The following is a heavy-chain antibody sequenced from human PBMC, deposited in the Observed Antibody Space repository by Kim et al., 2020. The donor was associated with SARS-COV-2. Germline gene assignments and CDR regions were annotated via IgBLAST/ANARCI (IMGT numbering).Heavy chain of an antibody. CDR1: GYIFTPYY. CDR3: TSRGGLGEIDAFDI. V-gene: IGHV5-51*01. J-gene: IGHJ3*02. Sequence: GESLKISCQGSGYIFTPYYIGWVRQMPGKGLEWMGVIYPGDSHTRYNPSFQGQVTISVDKSINTAYLQRNNLEASDTAMYYCTSRGGLGEIDAFDIWGQGTQVTVSP. D-gene: IGHD3-3*01. CDR2: IYPGDSHT.